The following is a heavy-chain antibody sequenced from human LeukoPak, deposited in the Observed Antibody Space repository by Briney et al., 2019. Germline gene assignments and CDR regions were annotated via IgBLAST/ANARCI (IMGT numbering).Heavy chain of an antibody. V-gene: IGHV3-23*01. J-gene: IGHJ4*02. CDR3: AKENPVGGTNYFDY. D-gene: IGHD1-26*01. CDR1: GFIFSTYA. CDR2: ITGSGDST. Sequence: GGSLRLSCAASGFIFSTYAMSWVRQAPGKGLEWVSAITGSGDSTYYADSVKGRFTISRDNSKNTLSLQMNSLRAEDTAIYYCAKENPVGGTNYFDYWGQGTLVTVPS.